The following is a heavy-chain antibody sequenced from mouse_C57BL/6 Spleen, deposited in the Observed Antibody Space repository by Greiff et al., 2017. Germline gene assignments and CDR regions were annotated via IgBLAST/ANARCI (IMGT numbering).Heavy chain of an antibody. CDR1: GYTFTDYY. D-gene: IGHD2-4*01. Sequence: VQLQQSGPELVKPGASVKISCKASGYTFTDYYMNWVKQSHGKSLEWIGDINPNNGGTSYNQKFKGKATLTVDKSSSTAYMELRSLTSEDSAVYYCASEGYDYDEGYWGQGTLVTVSA. CDR3: ASEGYDYDEGY. CDR2: INPNNGGT. V-gene: IGHV1-26*01. J-gene: IGHJ3*01.